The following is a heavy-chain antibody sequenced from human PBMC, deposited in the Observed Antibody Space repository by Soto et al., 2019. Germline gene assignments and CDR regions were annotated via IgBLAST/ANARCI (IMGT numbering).Heavy chain of an antibody. CDR1: GFTFSSYA. CDR3: AKGPGMYSDFDC. CDR2: SSGSDGST. D-gene: IGHD2-8*01. Sequence: EVQMLESGGGLVQPGGSLRLSCAASGFTFSSYAMSWVRQAAGKGLEWVSASSGSDGSTFYADSVKGRFTISRDDSKSPLYLQMNRLRAEDTAVYYCAKGPGMYSDFDCWGQGTLVTVSS. V-gene: IGHV3-23*01. J-gene: IGHJ4*02.